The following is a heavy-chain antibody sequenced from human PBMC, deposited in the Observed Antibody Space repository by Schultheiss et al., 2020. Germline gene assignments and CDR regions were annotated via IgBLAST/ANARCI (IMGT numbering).Heavy chain of an antibody. CDR2: IYYSGST. CDR1: GGSISRYY. Sequence: SETLSLKCAVYGGSISRYYWSWIRQPPGKGLEWIGYIYYSGSTNYNPSLKSRVTISVDTSKNQFSLKLSSVTAADTAVYYCARQGVGATGGYYYYGMDVWGQGTTVTVSS. V-gene: IGHV4-59*08. J-gene: IGHJ6*02. CDR3: ARQGVGATGGYYYYGMDV. D-gene: IGHD1-26*01.